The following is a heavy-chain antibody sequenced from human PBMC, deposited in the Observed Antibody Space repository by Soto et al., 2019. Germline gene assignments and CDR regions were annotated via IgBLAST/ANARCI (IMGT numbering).Heavy chain of an antibody. J-gene: IGHJ4*01. D-gene: IGHD2-15*01. CDR1: GFTFNSYT. CDR3: AKARCSGNSCYVPDY. Sequence: EVQLLESGGGLVQPGGSLRLSCAASGFTFNSYTMAWVRQAPGKGLEWVSSISGSGGSPSYADSVQGRFTISRDNARNTRALEMNNLRADDTATYYCAKARCSGNSCYVPDYWGHGSLVTVSS. V-gene: IGHV3-23*01. CDR2: ISGSGGSP.